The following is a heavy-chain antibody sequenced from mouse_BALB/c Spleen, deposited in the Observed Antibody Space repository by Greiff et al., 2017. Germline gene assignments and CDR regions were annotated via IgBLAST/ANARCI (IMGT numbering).Heavy chain of an antibody. CDR3: ARALYGSSSNWYFDV. Sequence: DVQLQESGPGLVKPSQSLSLTCSVTGYSITSGYYWNWIRQFPGNKLEWMGYISYDGSNNYNPSLKNRISITRDTSKNQFFLKLNSVTTEDTATYYCARALYGSSSNWYFDVWGAGTTVTVSS. CDR2: ISYDGSN. J-gene: IGHJ1*01. V-gene: IGHV3-6*02. CDR1: GYSITSGYY. D-gene: IGHD1-1*01.